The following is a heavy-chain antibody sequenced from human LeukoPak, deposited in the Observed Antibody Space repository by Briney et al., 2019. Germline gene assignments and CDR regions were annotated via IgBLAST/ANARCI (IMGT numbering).Heavy chain of an antibody. Sequence: PSETLSLTCAVSGYSISSGYYWGLIRQPPAKGLEWIGSIYHSGSTYYNPSLKSRVTISVDTSKNQFSLKLSSVTAADTAVYYCARGGSGWYLVDHWGQGTLITVSS. J-gene: IGHJ4*02. CDR1: GYSISSGYY. CDR2: IYHSGST. D-gene: IGHD6-19*01. V-gene: IGHV4-38-2*01. CDR3: ARGGSGWYLVDH.